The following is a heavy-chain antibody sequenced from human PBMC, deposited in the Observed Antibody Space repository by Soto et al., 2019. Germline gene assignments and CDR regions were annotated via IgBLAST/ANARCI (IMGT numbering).Heavy chain of an antibody. J-gene: IGHJ4*02. CDR2: ISYDGSNK. CDR3: AKDSYYDSSGYPLN. V-gene: IGHV3-30*18. D-gene: IGHD3-22*01. Sequence: QVQLVESGGGVVQPGRSLRLSCAASGFTFSSYGMHWVRQAPGKGLEWVAVISYDGSNKYYADSVKGRFTISRDNSKNTLDLQMNSLRAEDTAVYYCAKDSYYDSSGYPLNWGQGTLVTVSS. CDR1: GFTFSSYG.